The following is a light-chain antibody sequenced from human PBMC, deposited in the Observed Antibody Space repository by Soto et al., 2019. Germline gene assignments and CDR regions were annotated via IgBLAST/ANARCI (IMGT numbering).Light chain of an antibody. J-gene: IGKJ2*01. Sequence: DTQLTQSPSFLSASVGDRVTIACRASQDVSRSVGWYQQKPGTAPKLLISAASTLNSGVPSRFSGSGSGTAFTLTISSLQPEDFGSYYWQQYGGVPYTFGQGTKLEIK. CDR1: QDVSRS. CDR2: AAS. CDR3: QQYGGVPYT. V-gene: IGKV1-9*01.